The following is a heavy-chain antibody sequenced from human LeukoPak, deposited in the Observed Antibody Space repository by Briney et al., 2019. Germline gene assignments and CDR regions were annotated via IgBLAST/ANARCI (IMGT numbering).Heavy chain of an antibody. V-gene: IGHV3-23*01. CDR1: GFTFRSYV. D-gene: IGHD1-26*01. CDR3: ARSLVGAIFS. Sequence: GGSLRLSCAASGFTFRSYVMSWVRQAPGKGLEWISSTSGGGGNTYYADSVKGRFTISRDNSNNTLYLQMNSLRAEDTAMYYCARSLVGAIFSWGQGTLVTVSS. J-gene: IGHJ5*02. CDR2: TSGGGGNT.